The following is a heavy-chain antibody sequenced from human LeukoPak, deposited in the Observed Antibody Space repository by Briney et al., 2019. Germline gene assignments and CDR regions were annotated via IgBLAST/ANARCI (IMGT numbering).Heavy chain of an antibody. D-gene: IGHD3-10*01. CDR2: LWYDGTNK. V-gene: IGHV3-33*01. Sequence: PGGSLRLSCAASEFTISSYGMHWVRQAPGKGPEWVAVLWYDGTNKYYADSVKGRFTISRDNSKNTLYLQMNSLRDEDTAVYYCARGRYYGSGSYYFDYWGQGTLVTVSS. CDR1: EFTISSYG. CDR3: ARGRYYGSGSYYFDY. J-gene: IGHJ4*02.